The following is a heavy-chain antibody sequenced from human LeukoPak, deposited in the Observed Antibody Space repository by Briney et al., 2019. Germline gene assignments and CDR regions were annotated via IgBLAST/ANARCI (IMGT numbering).Heavy chain of an antibody. CDR3: VGYYDSSGYYPRSGYYFDY. V-gene: IGHV3-23*01. CDR1: GFTFSSYG. Sequence: AGGSLRLSCAASGFTFSSYGMSWVRQAPGTGLEWVSTLSDSGGSTYYADSVKGRFTISRDNSKNTLYLQMNSLRAEDTAVYYCVGYYDSSGYYPRSGYYFDYWGQGTLVTVSS. D-gene: IGHD3-22*01. CDR2: LSDSGGST. J-gene: IGHJ4*02.